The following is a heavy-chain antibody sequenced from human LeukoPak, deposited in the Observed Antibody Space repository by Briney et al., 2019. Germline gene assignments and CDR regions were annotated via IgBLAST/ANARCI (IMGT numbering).Heavy chain of an antibody. Sequence: GGSLRLSCAASGFSFSTYAMSWVRQAPGKGLEWISGISGNGGSTYYEDSVKGRFTISRDNSKNTVFLQVNSLRAEDTAVYYCAKRYYDSSGYFDAFDIWGQGTMVTVSS. D-gene: IGHD3-22*01. CDR3: AKRYYDSSGYFDAFDI. V-gene: IGHV3-23*01. CDR2: ISGNGGST. J-gene: IGHJ3*02. CDR1: GFSFSTYA.